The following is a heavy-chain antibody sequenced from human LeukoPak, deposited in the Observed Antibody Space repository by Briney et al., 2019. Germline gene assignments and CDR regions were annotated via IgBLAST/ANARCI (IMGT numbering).Heavy chain of an antibody. CDR1: GFTFSNYA. CDR3: ADHLTGPYRDY. Sequence: GGSLRLSCAASGFTFSNYAMSWVRQAPGKGLEWISDITGSGANTYYADSVTGRFTISRDNSKNTLYLQMSSLGVDDTALYYCADHLTGPYRDYWGQGTLVTVSS. J-gene: IGHJ4*02. D-gene: IGHD1-14*01. CDR2: ITGSGANT. V-gene: IGHV3-23*01.